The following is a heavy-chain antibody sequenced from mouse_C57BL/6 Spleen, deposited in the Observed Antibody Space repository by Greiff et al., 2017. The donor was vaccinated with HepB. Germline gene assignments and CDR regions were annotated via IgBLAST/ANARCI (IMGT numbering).Heavy chain of an antibody. V-gene: IGHV14-4*01. J-gene: IGHJ2*01. Sequence: VQLKESGAELVRPGASVKLSCTASGFNIKDDYMHWVKQRPEQGLEWIGWIDPENGDTEYASKFQGKATITADTSSNTAYLQLSSLPSEDTAVYYCTRGYWDYWGQGTTLTVSS. D-gene: IGHD2-14*01. CDR3: TRGYWDY. CDR2: IDPENGDT. CDR1: GFNIKDDY.